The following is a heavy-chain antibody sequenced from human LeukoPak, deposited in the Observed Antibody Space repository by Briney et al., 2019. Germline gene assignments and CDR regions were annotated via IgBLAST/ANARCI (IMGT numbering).Heavy chain of an antibody. Sequence: GRSLRLSCAASGFTFDDYAMHWVRQAPGKGLEWVSGISWNSGSIGYADSVKGRFTISRDNAKNSLYLRMNSLRAEDMALYYCAKDSSSWLEYYFDYWGQGTLVTVSS. J-gene: IGHJ4*02. V-gene: IGHV3-9*03. CDR2: ISWNSGSI. CDR3: AKDSSSWLEYYFDY. CDR1: GFTFDDYA. D-gene: IGHD6-13*01.